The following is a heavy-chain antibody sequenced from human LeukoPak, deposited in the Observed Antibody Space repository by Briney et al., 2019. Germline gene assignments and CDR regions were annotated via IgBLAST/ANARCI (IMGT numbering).Heavy chain of an antibody. CDR2: IIPILDMS. J-gene: IGHJ5*02. CDR1: GYTFTGYY. V-gene: IGHV1-69*04. Sequence: SVKVSCKASGYTFTGYYMHWVRQAPGQGLEWMGRIIPILDMSNYAQKFQGRVTITADKSTSTAYMELNSLRSDDTALYFCAKDVGLSIMGAPDLWGQGTLVTVSS. CDR3: AKDVGLSIMGAPDL. D-gene: IGHD1-26*01.